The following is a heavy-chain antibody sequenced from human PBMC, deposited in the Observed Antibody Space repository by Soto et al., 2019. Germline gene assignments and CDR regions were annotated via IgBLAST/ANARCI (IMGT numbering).Heavy chain of an antibody. V-gene: IGHV3-7*05. Sequence: EVQLVESGGGLVQPGGSLRLSCAASEFTFSSYWMNWVRQAPGKGLEWVANIKEDGSEKYYVDSVKGRCTISRDNAKNSLYLQMNRLRGEDTAVYYCARDLGAPGRGSAVGYYYHYGMDVWGQGTTVTVSS. CDR2: IKEDGSEK. D-gene: IGHD2-2*01. CDR3: ARDLGAPGRGSAVGYYYHYGMDV. CDR1: EFTFSSYW. J-gene: IGHJ6*02.